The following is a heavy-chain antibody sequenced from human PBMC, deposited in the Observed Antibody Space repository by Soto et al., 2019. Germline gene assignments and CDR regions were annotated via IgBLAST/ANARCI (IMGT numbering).Heavy chain of an antibody. Sequence: ASVKVSCKASGGTFSSYAISWVRQAPGQGLEWMGGIIPIFGTANYAQKFQGRVTITADESTSTAYMELSSLRSEDTAVYYCASQNYYDSSGYYSWFDPWGQGTLVTVSS. CDR3: ASQNYYDSSGYYSWFDP. D-gene: IGHD3-22*01. V-gene: IGHV1-69*13. CDR2: IIPIFGTA. CDR1: GGTFSSYA. J-gene: IGHJ5*02.